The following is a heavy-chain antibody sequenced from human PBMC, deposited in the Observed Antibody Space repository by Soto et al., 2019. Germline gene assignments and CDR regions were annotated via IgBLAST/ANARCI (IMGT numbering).Heavy chain of an antibody. V-gene: IGHV1-2*04. D-gene: IGHD3-10*01. CDR1: GYTFTGYY. Sequence: ASVKVSCKASGYTFTGYYMHWVRQAPGQGLEWMGWINPNSGGTNYAQKFQGWVTMTRDTSISTAYMELGRLRSDDTAVYYCARTILLWFGEPSHGMDVWGQGTTVTVSS. CDR2: INPNSGGT. J-gene: IGHJ6*02. CDR3: ARTILLWFGEPSHGMDV.